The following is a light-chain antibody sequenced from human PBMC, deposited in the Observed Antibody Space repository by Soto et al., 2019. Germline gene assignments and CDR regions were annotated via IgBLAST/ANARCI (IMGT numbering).Light chain of an antibody. J-gene: IGKJ3*01. CDR1: QSISSNK. Sequence: EIVLTQSPGSLSLSPGERATLSCRASQSISSNKLAWYQHNPGQAPRLLIYGASSRATGIPDRFSGSGSGTDFTLTISRLEPEDSATYYCQQCDGSLRIFTFGPGTRVD. CDR2: GAS. CDR3: QQCDGSLRIFT. V-gene: IGKV3-20*01.